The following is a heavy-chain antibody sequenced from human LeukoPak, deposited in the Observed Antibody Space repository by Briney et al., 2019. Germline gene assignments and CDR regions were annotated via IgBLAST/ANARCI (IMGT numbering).Heavy chain of an antibody. D-gene: IGHD3-10*01. J-gene: IGHJ4*02. CDR3: GKRGFVIRGFFIMGFHKAAYYFDY. Sequence: GGSLRLSCVVSGITVSNYDMSWVRQAPGKGLEWVSGIRESGGGTNYADSVKGRFTISRDNSKNTVYLQMNSLRAEDTAVYFCGKRGFVIRGFFIMGFHKAAYYFDYWGQGILVTVSS. CDR1: GITVSNYD. V-gene: IGHV3-23*01. CDR2: IRESGGGT.